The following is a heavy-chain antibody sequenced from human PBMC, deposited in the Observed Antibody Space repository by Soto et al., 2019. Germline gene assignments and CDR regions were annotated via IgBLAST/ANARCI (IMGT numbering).Heavy chain of an antibody. CDR3: ARGQLPDSSSSTGEDY. J-gene: IGHJ4*02. Sequence: ASVKVSCKASGYTFTGYYMHWVRQAPGQGLEWMGWINPNSGGTNYAQKFQGWVTMTRDTSISTAYMELSSLRSEDTAVYYCARGQLPDSSSSTGEDYWGQGTQVTVSS. CDR2: INPNSGGT. CDR1: GYTFTGYY. D-gene: IGHD6-13*01. V-gene: IGHV1-2*04.